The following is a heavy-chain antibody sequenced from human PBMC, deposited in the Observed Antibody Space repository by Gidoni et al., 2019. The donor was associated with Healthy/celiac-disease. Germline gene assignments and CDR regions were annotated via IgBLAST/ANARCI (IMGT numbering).Heavy chain of an antibody. J-gene: IGHJ4*02. D-gene: IGHD6-13*01. CDR2: IYYSGST. CDR1: GGSISSSSYY. V-gene: IGHV4-39*01. Sequence: QLQLQESGPGLVKPSETLSLTCTVSGGSISSSSYYWGWIRQPPGKGLEWIGSIYYSGSTYYNPSLKSRVTISVDTSKNQFSLKLSSVTAADTAVYYCARTQFSSSSPYFDYWGQGTLVTVSS. CDR3: ARTQFSSSSPYFDY.